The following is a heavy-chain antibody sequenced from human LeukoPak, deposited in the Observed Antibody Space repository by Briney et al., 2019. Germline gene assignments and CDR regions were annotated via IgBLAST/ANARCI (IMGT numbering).Heavy chain of an antibody. CDR3: TTVGVATSGFFGP. CDR1: GFTFSNAW. CDR2: IKNKPDGGTT. J-gene: IGHJ5*02. Sequence: GGSLRLSCAASGFTFSNAWMTWVRQAPGKGLEWVGRIKNKPDGGTTDYAAPVKGRFTISRDDSINTLYLQMNSLKTEDTAFYYCTTVGVATSGFFGPWGQGTLVTVFS. V-gene: IGHV3-15*05. D-gene: IGHD5-12*01.